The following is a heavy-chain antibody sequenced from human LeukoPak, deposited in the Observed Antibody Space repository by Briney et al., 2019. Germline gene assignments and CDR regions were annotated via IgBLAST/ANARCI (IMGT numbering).Heavy chain of an antibody. CDR1: GFTFRDYY. J-gene: IGHJ3*02. Sequence: GGSLRLSCAASGFTFRDYYMTWIRQAPGKGLEWVSYISSIGGATYYADSVKGRFTISRDNAKNSLYLQMNSLRAEDTAVYYCARAYFDVFDIWGQGTMVTVSS. V-gene: IGHV3-11*01. D-gene: IGHD3-10*01. CDR3: ARAYFDVFDI. CDR2: ISSIGGAT.